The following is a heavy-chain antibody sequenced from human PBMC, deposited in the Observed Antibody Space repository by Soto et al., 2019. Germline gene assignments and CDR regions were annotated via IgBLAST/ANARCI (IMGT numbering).Heavy chain of an antibody. CDR2: IYWDDDK. D-gene: IGHD2-2*01. CDR3: AHSGIVVVPAAIGTPDNWFDP. J-gene: IGHJ5*02. CDR1: GFSLSTSGVG. V-gene: IGHV2-5*02. Sequence: QITLKESGPTLVKPTQTLTLTCTFSGFSLSTSGVGVGWIRQPPGKALEWLAVIYWDDDKRYSPSLKSRLTITKDTSKNQVVLTLTNMDPVHTATYYCAHSGIVVVPAAIGTPDNWFDPWGQGTLVTVSS.